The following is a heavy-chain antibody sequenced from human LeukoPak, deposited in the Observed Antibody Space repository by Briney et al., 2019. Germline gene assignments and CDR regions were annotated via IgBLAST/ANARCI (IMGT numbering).Heavy chain of an antibody. CDR2: ISYDGSNK. Sequence: GGSLRLSCAASGFTSSSYGMRWGRQAPGKGLEWVAVISYDGSNKYYADSVKGRFTISRDNSKTTLYLQMNSLRAEDTAVYYCAKDRTSSGWPDAFDIWGQGTMVTVSS. D-gene: IGHD6-19*01. J-gene: IGHJ3*02. V-gene: IGHV3-30*18. CDR3: AKDRTSSGWPDAFDI. CDR1: GFTSSSYG.